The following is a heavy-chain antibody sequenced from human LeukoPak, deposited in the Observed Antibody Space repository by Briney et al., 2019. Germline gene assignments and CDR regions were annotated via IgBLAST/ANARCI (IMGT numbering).Heavy chain of an antibody. CDR2: ITPNADRA. J-gene: IGHJ1*01. CDR1: GFTFGSYG. D-gene: IGHD3-22*01. Sequence: GGSLRLSCAASGFTFGSYGMSWVRQAPGKGLEWVSFITPNADRASYADSVKGRFTISRDNPRNTLYMQMNSLRDEDTAVYYCAIMHGYYDGSGYWVQWGQGTLGTVSS. CDR3: AIMHGYYDGSGYWVQ. V-gene: IGHV3-23*01.